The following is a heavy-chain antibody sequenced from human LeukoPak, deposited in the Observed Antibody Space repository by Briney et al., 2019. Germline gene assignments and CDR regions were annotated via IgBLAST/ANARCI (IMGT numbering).Heavy chain of an antibody. V-gene: IGHV3-30*03. Sequence: PGGSLRLSCAASGFTFSSYGMHWVRQAPGKGLEWVAVISYDGSNKYYADSVKGRFTISRDNGKNSLYLQMNSLRDEDTAVYYCVRDYRYYFDYWGQGTLVTVSS. D-gene: IGHD1-14*01. CDR3: VRDYRYYFDY. J-gene: IGHJ4*02. CDR2: ISYDGSNK. CDR1: GFTFSSYG.